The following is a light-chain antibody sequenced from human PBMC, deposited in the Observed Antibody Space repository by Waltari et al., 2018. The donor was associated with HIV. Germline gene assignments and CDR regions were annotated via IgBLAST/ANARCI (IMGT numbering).Light chain of an antibody. CDR3: CSYAGSIYVV. J-gene: IGLJ2*01. Sequence: QSALTQPASVSGSPGQSITISCTGTSSDVGNYNHVSWYQQHPGKAPKVIIYDVNKRPSGVSNRFSGPKSGNTASLTISGLQAEDEGLYYCCSYAGSIYVVFGGGTKVTVL. CDR1: SSDVGNYNH. V-gene: IGLV2-23*02. CDR2: DVN.